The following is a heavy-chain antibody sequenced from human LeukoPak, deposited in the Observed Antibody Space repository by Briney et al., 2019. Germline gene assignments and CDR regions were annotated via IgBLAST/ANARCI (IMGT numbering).Heavy chain of an antibody. J-gene: IGHJ3*02. Sequence: GGSLRLSCAASGFTFSSYSMNWVRQAPGKGLEWVSYISSSSSTIYYADSVKGRFTISRDNANNSLYLQMNSLRAKDTAVYYCARAGEVPAAIRDAFDIWGQGTMVTVSS. CDR3: ARAGEVPAAIRDAFDI. CDR1: GFTFSSYS. CDR2: ISSSSSTI. V-gene: IGHV3-48*01. D-gene: IGHD2-2*01.